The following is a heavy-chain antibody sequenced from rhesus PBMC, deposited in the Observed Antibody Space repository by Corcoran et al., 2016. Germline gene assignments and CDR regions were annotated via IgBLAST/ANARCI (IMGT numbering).Heavy chain of an antibody. Sequence: QVQLVQSGAEVKKPGGLVKLSCKASGYNFTSYSITRVRKEPGKGLEWSVWLTPSNGRPGYAKKFQISVTMTRCTPPITSYLELSSLRSEDTAVYSCARNSGIWVNRFDVWGPGILVTVSS. CDR3: ARNSGIWVNRFDV. V-gene: IGHV1-200*01. D-gene: IGHD6-25*01. CDR2: LTPSNGRP. J-gene: IGHJ5-1*01. CDR1: GYNFTSYS.